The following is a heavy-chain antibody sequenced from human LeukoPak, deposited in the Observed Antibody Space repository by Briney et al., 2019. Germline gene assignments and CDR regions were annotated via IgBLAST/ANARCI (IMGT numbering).Heavy chain of an antibody. J-gene: IGHJ4*02. CDR1: GFTFSSYA. V-gene: IGHV3-23*01. Sequence: GGSLRLSCAASGFTFSSYAMSWVRQAPGKALEGVSAISGSGGSTYYADSVKGRFTISRDNSKNTLYLQMNSLRAEDTAVYYCAKQRGGYYSFDYWGQGTLVTVSS. CDR3: AKQRGGYYSFDY. CDR2: ISGSGGST. D-gene: IGHD3-22*01.